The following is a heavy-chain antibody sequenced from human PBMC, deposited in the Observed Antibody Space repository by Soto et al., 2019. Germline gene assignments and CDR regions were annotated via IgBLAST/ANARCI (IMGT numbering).Heavy chain of an antibody. Sequence: EVQLVESGGGLVQPGGSLRLSCAGSGFTFSGYSMNWVRQAPGKGLEWVSYISTGSVTTYYADSVKGRFTISRDNAKNSLYLQMNSLRDEDTAVYYCAREGYYDSSGYYTYYVDYWGQGTLVTVSS. V-gene: IGHV3-48*02. D-gene: IGHD3-22*01. J-gene: IGHJ4*02. CDR2: ISTGSVTT. CDR1: GFTFSGYS. CDR3: AREGYYDSSGYYTYYVDY.